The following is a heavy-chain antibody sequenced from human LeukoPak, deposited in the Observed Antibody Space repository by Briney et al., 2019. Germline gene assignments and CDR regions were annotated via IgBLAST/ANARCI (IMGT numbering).Heavy chain of an antibody. CDR2: IDSSDGSA. V-gene: IGHV3-23*05. Sequence: SGGSLRLSCAASGFTFSSYAMSWVRQAPGKGLEWVSGIDSSDGSAYYADSVKGRFTISRDKSKNTLYVQMNSLRAEDTAVYYCAKSASISSGYYLGGSDYWGQGTLVTVSS. J-gene: IGHJ4*02. D-gene: IGHD3-22*01. CDR3: AKSASISSGYYLGGSDY. CDR1: GFTFSSYA.